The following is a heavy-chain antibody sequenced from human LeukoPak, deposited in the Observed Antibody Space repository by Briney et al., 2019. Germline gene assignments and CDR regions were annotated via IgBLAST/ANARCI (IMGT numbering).Heavy chain of an antibody. J-gene: IGHJ4*02. CDR3: TSAGEGELLYYFDY. CDR2: FSATGGNT. D-gene: IGHD1-26*01. V-gene: IGHV3-23*01. Sequence: GGSLRLSCAASGFTFSGYAMSWVRQAPGKGLEWVSAFSATGGNTHYADSVKGRFTISRDNSKNTLYLQMDSLKTEDTAVYYCTSAGEGELLYYFDYWGQGTLVTVSS. CDR1: GFTFSGYA.